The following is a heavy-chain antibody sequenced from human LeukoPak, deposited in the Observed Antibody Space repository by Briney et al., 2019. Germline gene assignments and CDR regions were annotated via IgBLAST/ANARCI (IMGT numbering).Heavy chain of an antibody. CDR3: ARDRGAYGSGSYSMDV. D-gene: IGHD3-10*01. J-gene: IGHJ6*04. Sequence: GGSLRLSCAASGFTFSSYGMHWVRQAPGKGLGWVAVIWYDGSNKYYADSVKGRFTISRDNSKNTLYLQMNSLRAEDTAVYYCARDRGAYGSGSYSMDVWGKGTTVTVSS. V-gene: IGHV3-33*01. CDR1: GFTFSSYG. CDR2: IWYDGSNK.